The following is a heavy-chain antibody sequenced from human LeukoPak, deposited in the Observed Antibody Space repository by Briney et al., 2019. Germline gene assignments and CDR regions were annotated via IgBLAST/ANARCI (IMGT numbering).Heavy chain of an antibody. CDR3: TRGGDAHKLGNF. CDR1: DDSIRTNSYY. CDR2: LHFSGTP. J-gene: IGHJ4*02. D-gene: IGHD2-21*01. Sequence: PSETLSLTCSVSDDSIRTNSYYWGWIRQPPGKGLEWVGSLHFSGTPYYSPSLSSRAAVSRDTSNTQFSLTLKSVTATDTAVYFCTRGGDAHKLGNFWGPGILVTVSS. V-gene: IGHV4-39*01.